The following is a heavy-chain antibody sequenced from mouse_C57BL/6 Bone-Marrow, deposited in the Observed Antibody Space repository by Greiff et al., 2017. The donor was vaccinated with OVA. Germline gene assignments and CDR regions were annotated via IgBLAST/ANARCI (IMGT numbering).Heavy chain of an antibody. Sequence: DVKLQESGGGLVQPGESLKLSCESNEYEFPSHDMSWVRKTPEKRLELVAAINSDGGSTYYPDTMERRFIISRDNTKKTLYLQMSSLRSEDTALYYCARQGNWDDYAMDYWGQGTSVTVSS. CDR2: INSDGGST. CDR1: EYEFPSHD. J-gene: IGHJ4*01. CDR3: ARQGNWDDYAMDY. D-gene: IGHD4-1*01. V-gene: IGHV5-2*01.